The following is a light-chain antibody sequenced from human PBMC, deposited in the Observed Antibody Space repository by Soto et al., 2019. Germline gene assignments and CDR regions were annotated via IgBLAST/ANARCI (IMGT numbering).Light chain of an antibody. CDR1: QSVSSSY. Sequence: EIVLTQSPATLSLSPGERATLSCGASQSVSSSYLAWYQQKPGLAPRLLLYDASSRATGIPDRISGSGSGTDFTLTITRLEPEDFAVYYCQQYGSSLYTFGQGTKLESK. J-gene: IGKJ2*01. V-gene: IGKV3D-20*01. CDR2: DAS. CDR3: QQYGSSLYT.